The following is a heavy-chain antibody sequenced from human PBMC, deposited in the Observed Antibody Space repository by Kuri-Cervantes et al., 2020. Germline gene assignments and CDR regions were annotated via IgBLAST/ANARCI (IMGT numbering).Heavy chain of an antibody. V-gene: IGHV3-30-3*01. D-gene: IGHD3-16*01. CDR1: GFTFSSYA. J-gene: IGHJ4*02. Sequence: GGSLRLSCAASGFTFSSYAMHWVRQAPGKGLEWVAVISYDGSNKYYADSVKGRFTISRDNSKNTLDLQMNSLTTEDTSVYYCAREDYGGVYFDYWGQGTLVTVSS. CDR2: ISYDGSNK. CDR3: AREDYGGVYFDY.